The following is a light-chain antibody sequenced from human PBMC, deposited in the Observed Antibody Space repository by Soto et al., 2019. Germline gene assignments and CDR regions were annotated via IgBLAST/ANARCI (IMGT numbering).Light chain of an antibody. J-gene: IGLJ3*02. V-gene: IGLV1-44*01. CDR3: AAWDDSLNGPV. CDR1: RSNIGSNT. CDR2: SNS. Sequence: QLVLIQSPSASGTPGQRVTISCSGSRSNIGSNTVNWYQQVPGTAPRLLIYSNSQRPSGVPDRFSGSKSGTSASLAISGLQSEDEADYYCAAWDDSLNGPVFGGGTKLTVL.